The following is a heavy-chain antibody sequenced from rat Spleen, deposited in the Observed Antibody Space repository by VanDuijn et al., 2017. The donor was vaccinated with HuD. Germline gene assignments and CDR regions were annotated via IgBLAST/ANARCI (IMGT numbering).Heavy chain of an antibody. CDR1: GFTFSDYY. CDR2: ISYEGSST. V-gene: IGHV5-22*01. J-gene: IGHJ2*01. Sequence: EVQLVESGGGLVQPGRSLKLSCAASGFTFSDYYMAWVRQAPKKGLEWVASISYEGSSTYYGDSVKGRFTISRDNAKSTLYLQMNSLRSEDTATYYCARRANWGQGVMVTVSS. CDR3: ARRAN.